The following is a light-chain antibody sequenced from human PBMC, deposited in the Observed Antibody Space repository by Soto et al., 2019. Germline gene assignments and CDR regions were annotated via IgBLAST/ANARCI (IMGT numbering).Light chain of an antibody. J-gene: IGKJ5*01. Sequence: DIQMTQSPSTLSASIGDRITITCRASQSINSWLAWYQQKPGKAPKLLIYDASSLKSGVPSRFSGSGSGTEFTLTISSLPPDDFATYYCQQYIGYPITFGQGIRLEIK. V-gene: IGKV1-5*01. CDR1: QSINSW. CDR2: DAS. CDR3: QQYIGYPIT.